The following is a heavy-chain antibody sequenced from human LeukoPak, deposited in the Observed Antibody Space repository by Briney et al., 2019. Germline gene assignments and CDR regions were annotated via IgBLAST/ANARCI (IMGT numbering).Heavy chain of an antibody. CDR2: ISSSSSYI. CDR3: TKRGDYYVDY. J-gene: IGHJ4*02. V-gene: IGHV3-21*04. Sequence: GGSLRLSCAASGFTFSSCSMNWVRQAPGKGLEWVSSISSSSSYIYYADSVKGRFTISRDNSNNMLYLQMNSLRAEDTAAYYCTKRGDYYVDYWGRGIPVTVSS. CDR1: GFTFSSCS. D-gene: IGHD2-21*01.